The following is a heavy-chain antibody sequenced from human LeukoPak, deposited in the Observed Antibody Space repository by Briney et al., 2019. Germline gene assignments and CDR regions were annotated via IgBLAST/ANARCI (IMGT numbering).Heavy chain of an antibody. D-gene: IGHD6-13*01. Sequence: GASVKVSCKASGYTFTGYYMHWVRQAPGQGLEWMGRINPNSGGTNYAQKFQGRVTMTRDTSISTAYMELSRLRSDDTAVYYCARESRRIAAAGTDFGYWGQGTLVTVSS. V-gene: IGHV1-2*06. J-gene: IGHJ4*02. CDR3: ARESRRIAAAGTDFGY. CDR1: GYTFTGYY. CDR2: INPNSGGT.